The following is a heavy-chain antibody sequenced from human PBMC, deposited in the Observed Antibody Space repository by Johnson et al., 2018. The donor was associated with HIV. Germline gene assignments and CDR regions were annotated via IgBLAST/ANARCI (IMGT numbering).Heavy chain of an antibody. Sequence: VHLVESGGDLVQPGGSLRLSCAASGFIFSDYYMTWIRQAPGTGLESISYISSSGRTIYYADSVKGRFTMSRDNAKKSLYLQMNSLRAEDTAVYYCARDRRVATITYGFDIWGQGTMVTVSS. CDR2: ISSSGRTI. CDR1: GFIFSDYY. CDR3: ARDRRVATITYGFDI. V-gene: IGHV3-11*04. D-gene: IGHD5-12*01. J-gene: IGHJ3*02.